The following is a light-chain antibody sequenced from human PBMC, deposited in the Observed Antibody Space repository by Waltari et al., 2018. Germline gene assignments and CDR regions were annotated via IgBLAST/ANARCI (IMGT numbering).Light chain of an antibody. CDR3: QQHYSRWT. J-gene: IGKJ1*01. CDR2: GAS. Sequence: DIQMTQSPSTLSASVGDRVTITCRASQSIRGSLAWYQQKPGKAPTILIYGASTIQRGVPSRFSGSGTGTEFTLTITSLQPDDFATYYCQQHYSRWTFGQGTRVEIK. CDR1: QSIRGS. V-gene: IGKV1-5*03.